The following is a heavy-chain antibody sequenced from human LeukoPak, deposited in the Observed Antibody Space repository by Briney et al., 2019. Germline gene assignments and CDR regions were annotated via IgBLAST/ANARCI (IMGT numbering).Heavy chain of an antibody. CDR1: GFTFSSYW. V-gene: IGHV3-74*01. J-gene: IGHJ4*02. CDR2: IISDGSST. D-gene: IGHD3-22*01. Sequence: GGSLRLSCAASGFTFSSYWMHWVRQAPGKGLVWVSRIISDGSSTNYADSVKGRFTISRDNAKNTLYLQMNSLRAEDTAVYYCARGYYYDSSGSVAPFDYWGQGTLVTVSS. CDR3: ARGYYYDSSGSVAPFDY.